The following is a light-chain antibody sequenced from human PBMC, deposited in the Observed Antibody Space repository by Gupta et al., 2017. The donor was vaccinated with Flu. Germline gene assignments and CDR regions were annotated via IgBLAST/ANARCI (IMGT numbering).Light chain of an antibody. CDR2: RNN. J-gene: IGLJ1*01. CDR1: SSNIGRDY. CDR3: TVWDDRLSGYV. Sequence: RVTSSCSGSSSNIGRDYLSWYQQVPGTAPKLLINRNNQRPSGVPDRFSGSKSGTSASLAISVLRSEDEADYYCTVWDDRLSGYVFGTGTKVTVL. V-gene: IGLV1-47*01.